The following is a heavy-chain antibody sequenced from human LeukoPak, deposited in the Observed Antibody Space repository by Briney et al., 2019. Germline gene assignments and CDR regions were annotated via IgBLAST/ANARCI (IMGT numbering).Heavy chain of an antibody. Sequence: PSETLSLTCAVSGGSVGSISTYYLSWIRQPPGKGLEWIGYIYYSGSTNYNPSLRSRVTISVDTSMNQISLRLTSVTAADTAVYYCARGSGDYSFGMDVWGQGTTVTVSS. J-gene: IGHJ6*02. D-gene: IGHD3-10*01. CDR3: ARGSGDYSFGMDV. CDR1: GGSVGSISTYY. V-gene: IGHV4-61*01. CDR2: IYYSGST.